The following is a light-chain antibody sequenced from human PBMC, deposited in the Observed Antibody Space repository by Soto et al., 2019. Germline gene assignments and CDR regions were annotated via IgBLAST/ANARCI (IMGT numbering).Light chain of an antibody. CDR3: SSYSRSTAYV. CDR2: EVS. V-gene: IGLV2-14*01. Sequence: QSALTQPASVSGSPGQSITISCTGTSSDVGGYKYVSWHRLHPGKAPKLIIYEVSNRPSGVSNRFSGSKSGNTASLTISGLQAEDEADYYCSSYSRSTAYVFGTGTKLTVL. CDR1: SSDVGGYKY. J-gene: IGLJ1*01.